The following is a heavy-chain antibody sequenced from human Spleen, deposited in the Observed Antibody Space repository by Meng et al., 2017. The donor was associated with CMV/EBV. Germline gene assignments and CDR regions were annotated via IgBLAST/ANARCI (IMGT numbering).Heavy chain of an antibody. CDR3: AREDDHSSGWSRANNYDY. V-gene: IGHV3-11*06. D-gene: IGHD6-19*01. Sequence: VQLLESGGGLVQPGGSLRLSCAASGFTFSDYYMSWIRQAPGKGLEWVSYISSSSSYTNYADSVKGRFTISRDNAKNSLYLQMNSLRAEDTAVYYCAREDDHSSGWSRANNYDYWGQGTLVTVAS. CDR2: ISSSSSYT. J-gene: IGHJ4*02. CDR1: GFTFSDYY.